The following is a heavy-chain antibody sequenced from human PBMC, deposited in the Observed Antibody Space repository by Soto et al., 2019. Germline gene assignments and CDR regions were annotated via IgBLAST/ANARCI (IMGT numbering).Heavy chain of an antibody. CDR3: ARTDDTAMAPIDY. J-gene: IGHJ4*02. Sequence: SETLSLTCTVSGGSISSGGYYWSWIRQHPGKGLEWIGYIYYSGSTYYNPSLKSRVTISVDTSKNQFSLKLSSVTAADTAVYYCARTDDTAMAPIDYWGQGTLVTVSS. V-gene: IGHV4-31*03. D-gene: IGHD5-18*01. CDR2: IYYSGST. CDR1: GGSISSGGYY.